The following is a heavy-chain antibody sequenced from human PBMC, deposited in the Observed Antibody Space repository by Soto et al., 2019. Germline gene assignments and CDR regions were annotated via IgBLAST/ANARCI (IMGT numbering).Heavy chain of an antibody. Sequence: QGQLVQSGAEVKKPGASVKVSCKASGYTFTSYVITRVRQAPGQGLEWMGWISAYNGNTNYAQKVQGRVSMTTDTSTTTAYMELRSLRSDDTAVYYCARDKDGGLLDYWGQGTLVTVSS. V-gene: IGHV1-18*01. D-gene: IGHD3-16*01. CDR1: GYTFTSYV. CDR2: ISAYNGNT. J-gene: IGHJ4*02. CDR3: ARDKDGGLLDY.